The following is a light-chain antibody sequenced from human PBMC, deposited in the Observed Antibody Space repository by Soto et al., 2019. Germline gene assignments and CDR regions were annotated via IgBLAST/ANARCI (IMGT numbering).Light chain of an antibody. J-gene: IGKJ1*01. CDR3: QQYYSTPRT. CDR2: WAS. Sequence: DIVMTQSLDSPAVSLGQRATINCKSSQRVLYSTNNKRYLAWYQQKPGQPPKQLNYWASTRESGVPDRFSGSGSGTDFALTISSLRAEDVAVYDCQQYYSTPRTFGQGTKVEIK. CDR1: QRVLYSTNNKRY. V-gene: IGKV4-1*01.